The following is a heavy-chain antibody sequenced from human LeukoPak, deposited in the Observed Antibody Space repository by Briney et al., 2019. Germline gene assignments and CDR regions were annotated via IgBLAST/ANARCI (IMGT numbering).Heavy chain of an antibody. CDR1: GGTFSSYA. Sequence: SVKVSCKASGGTFSSYAISWVRQAPGQGLEWMGGIIPIFGTANYAQKFQGRVTITEDESTSTAYMELSSLRSEDAAVYYCARSGGLERRLGVWGQGTLVTVSS. V-gene: IGHV1-69*01. CDR3: ARSGGLERRLGV. CDR2: IIPIFGTA. D-gene: IGHD1-1*01. J-gene: IGHJ4*02.